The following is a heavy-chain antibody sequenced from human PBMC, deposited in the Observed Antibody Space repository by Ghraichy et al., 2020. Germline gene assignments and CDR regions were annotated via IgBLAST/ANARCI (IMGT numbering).Heavy chain of an antibody. V-gene: IGHV3-7*01. CDR3: ARDRRYSDY. CDR1: RSEG. D-gene: IGHD5-18*01. CDR2: IEQDGSEK. J-gene: IGHJ4*02. Sequence: RSEGVGWVGEGRGKGLGWVADIEQDGSEKGYVDSVKGRFTIPRDNAKNSLYLQMNSLRAEDTAVYYCARDRRYSDYWGQGTLVTVSS.